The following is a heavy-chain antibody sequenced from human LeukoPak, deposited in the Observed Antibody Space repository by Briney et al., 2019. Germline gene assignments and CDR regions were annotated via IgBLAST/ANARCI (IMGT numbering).Heavy chain of an antibody. CDR2: ISGSGGST. CDR3: ARTTTVTTFDY. Sequence: GGSLRLSCAASGFTFSSYAMSWVRQAPGKGLEWVSAISGSGGSTYYADSVKGRFTISRDNAKNSLYLQMNSLRAEDTAVYYCARTTTVTTFDYWGQGTLVTVSS. J-gene: IGHJ4*02. D-gene: IGHD4-17*01. V-gene: IGHV3-23*01. CDR1: GFTFSSYA.